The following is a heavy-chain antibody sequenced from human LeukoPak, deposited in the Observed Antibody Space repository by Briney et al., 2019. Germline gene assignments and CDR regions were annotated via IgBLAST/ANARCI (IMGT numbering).Heavy chain of an antibody. J-gene: IGHJ4*02. CDR1: GYTFTGYC. Sequence: GASVKVSCKASGYTFTGYCMHWVRQAPGQGLEWMGWINPHSGGTKYVQKFQGRVTMTTDTSISTAYMELSSLTSDDTAVYYCARGSGSMVYFDYWGQGTLVTVSS. V-gene: IGHV1-2*02. CDR2: INPHSGGT. D-gene: IGHD3-10*01. CDR3: ARGSGSMVYFDY.